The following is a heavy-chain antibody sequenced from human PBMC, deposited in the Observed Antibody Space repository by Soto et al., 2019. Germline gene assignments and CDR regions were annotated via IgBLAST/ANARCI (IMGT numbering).Heavy chain of an antibody. CDR1: GFHFRSYG. Sequence: PGGSLRLSCAAAGFHFRSYGMSWVRQAPGKGLEWVSAISGSGGSTYYADSVKGRFTISRDNSKNTLYLQMNSLRAEDTAVYYCAKDSDHYGSGSFDYWGQGTLVTVSS. V-gene: IGHV3-23*01. D-gene: IGHD3-10*01. J-gene: IGHJ4*02. CDR3: AKDSDHYGSGSFDY. CDR2: ISGSGGST.